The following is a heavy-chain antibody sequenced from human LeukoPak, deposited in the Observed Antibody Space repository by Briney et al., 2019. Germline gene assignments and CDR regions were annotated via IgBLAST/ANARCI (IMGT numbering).Heavy chain of an antibody. D-gene: IGHD6-19*01. CDR3: ARGDQWLIHY. Sequence: GGSLRLSCAASGFTFHGHAMHWVRQVPGKGLEWVSLISGDGGSTYYADSVKGRFTISRDNSKNSLHLQMNSLTTEDTTLYYCARGDQWLIHYWGQGTLVTVSS. CDR1: GFTFHGHA. V-gene: IGHV3-43*02. J-gene: IGHJ4*02. CDR2: ISGDGGST.